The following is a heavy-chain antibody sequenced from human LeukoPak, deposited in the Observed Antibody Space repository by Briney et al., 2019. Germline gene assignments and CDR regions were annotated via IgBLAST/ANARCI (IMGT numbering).Heavy chain of an antibody. V-gene: IGHV3-21*01. CDR2: ISSSGTYI. CDR3: ARALYSTSSFDY. D-gene: IGHD2/OR15-2a*01. J-gene: IGHJ4*02. CDR1: GFIFSSYT. Sequence: GGSLTLSCAASGFIFSSYTMNWVRQAPGKGLEWVASISSSGTYIYYADSVKGRFTISRDNAENSLYLQMDSLRAEDTAIYYCARALYSTSSFDYWGEGALVTVSS.